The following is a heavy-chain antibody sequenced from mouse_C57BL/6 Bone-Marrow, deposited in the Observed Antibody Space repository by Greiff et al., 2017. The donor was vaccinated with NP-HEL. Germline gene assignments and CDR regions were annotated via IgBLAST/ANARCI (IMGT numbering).Heavy chain of an antibody. CDR2: INPYNGGT. D-gene: IGHD1-1*01. CDR3: ARSGVLRSFDY. Sequence: VQLQQSGPVLVKPGASVKMSCKASGYTFTDYYMNWVKQSHGKSLEWIGVINPYNGGTSYNQKFKGKATLTVDKSSSTAYMELNSLTSEDSAVYDCARSGVLRSFDYWGQGTTLTVSS. V-gene: IGHV1-19*01. J-gene: IGHJ2*01. CDR1: GYTFTDYY.